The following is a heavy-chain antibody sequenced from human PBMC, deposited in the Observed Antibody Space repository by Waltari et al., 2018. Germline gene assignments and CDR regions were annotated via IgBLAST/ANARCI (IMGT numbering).Heavy chain of an antibody. J-gene: IGHJ4*02. CDR1: GGTFSSYA. Sequence: QVQLVQSGAEVKKPGSSVKVSCKASGGTFSSYAISWVRQAPGQGLEWMGGIIPSFGTANYAQKFQGRVTITADESTSTAYMELSSLRSEDTAVYYCARDRDYGGNSGDFGYWGQGTLVTVSS. V-gene: IGHV1-69*12. D-gene: IGHD4-17*01. CDR3: ARDRDYGGNSGDFGY. CDR2: IIPSFGTA.